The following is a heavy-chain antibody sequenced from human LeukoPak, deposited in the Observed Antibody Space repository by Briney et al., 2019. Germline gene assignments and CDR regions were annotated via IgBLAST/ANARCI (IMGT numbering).Heavy chain of an antibody. CDR3: ARRHPPFDI. Sequence: GASLKISCKGSGSIFTSYWIGWVRQLPGKGLEWMGIIYPGDSDTRYSPSFQGQVTTSADKSISTAYLQWSSLKASGTAMYYCARRHPPFDIWGQGTMVTVSS. J-gene: IGHJ3*02. CDR2: IYPGDSDT. V-gene: IGHV5-51*01. CDR1: GSIFTSYW.